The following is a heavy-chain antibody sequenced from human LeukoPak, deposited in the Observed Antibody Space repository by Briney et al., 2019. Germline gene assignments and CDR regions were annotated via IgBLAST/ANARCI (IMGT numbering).Heavy chain of an antibody. Sequence: PGGSLRLSCAASGFTFSSYAMSWVRQAPGKGLEWVSCLTGSGGNTYYADSVKGRFTISRDNYKNTLSLQMNSLRAEDAAVYYCVKFRGIQHYNYHMDVWGKGTTVTVSS. CDR3: VKFRGIQHYNYHMDV. D-gene: IGHD3-10*01. CDR1: GFTFSSYA. V-gene: IGHV3-23*01. CDR2: LTGSGGNT. J-gene: IGHJ6*03.